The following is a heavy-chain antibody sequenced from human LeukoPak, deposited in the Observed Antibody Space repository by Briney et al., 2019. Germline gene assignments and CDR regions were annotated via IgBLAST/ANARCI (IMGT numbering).Heavy chain of an antibody. D-gene: IGHD3-9*01. CDR1: GYNFTDYW. J-gene: IGHJ5*01. CDR2: THPGDSDT. V-gene: IGHV5-51*01. CDR3: VRRKYHDILHGYLEISNWFDS. Sequence: GESLKISCKASGYNFTDYWIGWVRQMPGKGLEWVGVTHPGDSDTRYGPPFQGQVTISADKSVNTAYLHWRSLKASDTAKYYCVRRKYHDILHGYLEISNWFDSWGQGALVIVSS.